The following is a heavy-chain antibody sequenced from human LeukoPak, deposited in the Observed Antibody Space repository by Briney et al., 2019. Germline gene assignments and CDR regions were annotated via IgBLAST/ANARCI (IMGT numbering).Heavy chain of an antibody. D-gene: IGHD3-10*01. CDR3: AIFPLLWFGELTLYYGMDV. J-gene: IGHJ6*02. Sequence: SETLSLTCTVSGGSMSPYHWGWIRQPPGKGLEWIGSIYYSGSTYYNPSLKSRVTISVDTSKNQFSLKLSSVTAADTAVYYCAIFPLLWFGELTLYYGMDVWGQGTTVTVSS. V-gene: IGHV4-39*01. CDR1: GGSMSPYH. CDR2: IYYSGST.